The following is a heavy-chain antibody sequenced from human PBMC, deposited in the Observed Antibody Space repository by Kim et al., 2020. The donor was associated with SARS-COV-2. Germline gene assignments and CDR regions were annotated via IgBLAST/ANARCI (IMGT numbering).Heavy chain of an antibody. CDR2: ISSNGADP. V-gene: IGHV3-64*02. D-gene: IGHD2-2*01. CDR3: AREGLHCSGTTGYRFDY. Sequence: GGSLRLSCAASGFIFSTYAMHWVRQAPGKGPEYVSAISSNGADPYYADSVKGRFTISRDNSKNMLYLQMGSLRAEDVAVYYCAREGLHCSGTTGYRFDYWGQGRLVTVSS. CDR1: GFIFSTYA. J-gene: IGHJ4*02.